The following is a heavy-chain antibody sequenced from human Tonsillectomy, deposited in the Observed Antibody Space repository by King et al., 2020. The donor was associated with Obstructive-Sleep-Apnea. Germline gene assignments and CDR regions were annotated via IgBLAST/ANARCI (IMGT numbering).Heavy chain of an antibody. CDR3: ARDLVTAASPD. CDR1: GYTFTNYG. D-gene: IGHD6-13*01. Sequence: VQLVQSGAEVKKPGASVKVSCKASGYTFTNYGISWVRQAPGQGLEWMGWISGYNGNTNYAQNFQDRVTMTMDTSTTTVYMELRSLRSDDTAVYYCARDLVTAASPDWGQGTLVTVSS. V-gene: IGHV1-18*01. J-gene: IGHJ4*02. CDR2: ISGYNGNT.